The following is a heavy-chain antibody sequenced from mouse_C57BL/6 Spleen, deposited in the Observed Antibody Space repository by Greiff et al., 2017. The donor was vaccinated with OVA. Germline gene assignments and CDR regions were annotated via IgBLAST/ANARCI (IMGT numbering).Heavy chain of an antibody. V-gene: IGHV1-42*01. Sequence: VQLQQSGPELVKPGASVKISCKASGYSFTGYYMNWVKQSPEKSLEWIGEINPSTGGTTYNQKFKAKATLTVDKSSSTAYMQLKSLTSEDSAVYYCARGGGYDGYYTFAYWGQGTLVTVSA. D-gene: IGHD2-3*01. CDR1: GYSFTGYY. CDR2: INPSTGGT. J-gene: IGHJ3*01. CDR3: ARGGGYDGYYTFAY.